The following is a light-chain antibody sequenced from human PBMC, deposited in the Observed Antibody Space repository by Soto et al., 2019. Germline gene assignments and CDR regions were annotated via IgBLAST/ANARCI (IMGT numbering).Light chain of an antibody. CDR2: KAS. V-gene: IGKV1-5*03. J-gene: IGKJ2*01. CDR3: QQYNSYSRNT. Sequence: DIQMTQSPSTLSASVGDRVTITCRASQSISSWLAWYQQKPGKAPKLLIYKASSLESGGPSRFSRSGSGTEFTLTISSLQPDDFASYYCQQYNSYSRNTFGQGTKLEIK. CDR1: QSISSW.